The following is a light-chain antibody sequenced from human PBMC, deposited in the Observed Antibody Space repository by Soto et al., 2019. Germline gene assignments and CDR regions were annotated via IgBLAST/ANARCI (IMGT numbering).Light chain of an antibody. CDR1: QGISGW. V-gene: IGKV1-12*01. CDR3: QQANSFPWT. J-gene: IGKJ1*01. Sequence: DIQMTQSPSFVSASVGDRVTISCRASQGISGWLAWYQQKPGQAPKLLIYAASSLQSGVPSRFSGSGSGTDFTLTISSLQPEDFATYYCQQANSFPWTFGQGTKVEIK. CDR2: AAS.